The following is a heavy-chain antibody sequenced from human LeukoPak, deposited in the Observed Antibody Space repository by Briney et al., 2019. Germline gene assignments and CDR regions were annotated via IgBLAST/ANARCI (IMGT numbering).Heavy chain of an antibody. V-gene: IGHV3-11*04. Sequence: KAGGSLRLSCAASGLTFSDYYMSWIRQAPGKGLEWVSYISSSGSTIYYADSVKGRFTISRDNAKNSLYLQMNSLRAEDTAVYYCARDQGDFWSGYSYFDYWGQGTLVTVSS. D-gene: IGHD3-3*01. CDR3: ARDQGDFWSGYSYFDY. CDR2: ISSSGSTI. J-gene: IGHJ4*02. CDR1: GLTFSDYY.